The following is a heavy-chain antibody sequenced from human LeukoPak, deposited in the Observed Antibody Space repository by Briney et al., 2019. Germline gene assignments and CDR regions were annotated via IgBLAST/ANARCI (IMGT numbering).Heavy chain of an antibody. V-gene: IGHV4-38-2*01. CDR3: ARGPYTNTNYFDP. CDR2: FSHSGST. D-gene: IGHD2-2*02. J-gene: IGHJ5*02. CDR1: NYSISSGYF. Sequence: SETLSLTCGVSNYSISSGYFWGWPRQSPGKGLECIGSFSHSGSTYYNPSLESQVTISLDTSKNQFSLKLGSVTAADTAVYFCARGPYTNTNYFDPWGQGTQVTVTS.